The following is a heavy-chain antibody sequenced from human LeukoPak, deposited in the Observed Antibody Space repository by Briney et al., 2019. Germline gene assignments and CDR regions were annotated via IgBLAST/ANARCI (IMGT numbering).Heavy chain of an antibody. Sequence: GGSLRLSCAASGFTFSNAWMSWVRQAPGKGLEWVGHIKSKTDGGTTDYAAPVKGRFTISRDDSKNTLCLQMNSLKTEDTAVYYCTTLRSTATDYWGQGTLVTVSS. D-gene: IGHD2-2*01. CDR2: IKSKTDGGTT. CDR3: TTLRSTATDY. CDR1: GFTFSNAW. J-gene: IGHJ4*02. V-gene: IGHV3-15*01.